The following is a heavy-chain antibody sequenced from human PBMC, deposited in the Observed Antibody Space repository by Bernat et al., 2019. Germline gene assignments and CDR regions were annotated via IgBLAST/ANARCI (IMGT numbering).Heavy chain of an antibody. J-gene: IGHJ4*02. V-gene: IGHV4-39*01. CDR2: FYYGGST. Sequence: QVQLQESGPGLVKPSETLSLTCSVSVGSISSSNYCWGWIRQSPGKGLEWIGNFYYGGSTHYNPSLKSRVIISVGASKSQFSLELSSVTAADTALYYCARRTRGGYNWYFDYWGQGSLVTVSS. D-gene: IGHD5-24*01. CDR1: VGSISSSNYC. CDR3: ARRTRGGYNWYFDY.